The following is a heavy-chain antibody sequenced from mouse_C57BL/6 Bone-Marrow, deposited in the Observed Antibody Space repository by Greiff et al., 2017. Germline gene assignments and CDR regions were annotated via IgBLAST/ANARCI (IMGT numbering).Heavy chain of an antibody. J-gene: IGHJ2*01. CDR3: ARQEYPFDY. Sequence: EVKLVESGGDLVKPGGSLKLSCAASGFAFSSYGMSWVRQTPDKRLEWVATISSGGSYTYYPDSVKGRFTISRDNAKNTLYLQMSSLKSEDTAMYYCARQEYPFDYWGQGTTLTVSS. CDR1: GFAFSSYG. CDR2: ISSGGSYT. V-gene: IGHV5-6*02. D-gene: IGHD5-1*01.